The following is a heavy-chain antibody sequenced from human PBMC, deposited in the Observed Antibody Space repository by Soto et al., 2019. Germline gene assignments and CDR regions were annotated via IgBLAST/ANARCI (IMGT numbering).Heavy chain of an antibody. J-gene: IGHJ4*02. CDR1: GYTFTSYG. CDR3: ARDTPFGVVTAYYFDD. CDR2: ISAYNGNT. V-gene: IGHV1-18*04. D-gene: IGHD3-3*01. Sequence: ASVKVSCKASGYTFTSYGISWERQAPGQGLEWMGWISAYNGNTNYAQKLQGRVTMTTDTSTSTAYMELRSLRSDHTAVYYCARDTPFGVVTAYYFDDWGQGTLVTVSS.